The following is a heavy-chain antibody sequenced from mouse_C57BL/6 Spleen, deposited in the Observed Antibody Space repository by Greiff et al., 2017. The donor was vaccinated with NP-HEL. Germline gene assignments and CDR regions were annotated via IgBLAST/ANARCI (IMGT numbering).Heavy chain of an antibody. J-gene: IGHJ4*01. CDR1: GFTFSDYY. V-gene: IGHV5-12*01. D-gene: IGHD1-1*01. CDR3: ARRAYYYGSSLYAMDY. CDR2: ISNGGGST. Sequence: EVMLVESGGGLVQPGGSLKLSCAASGFTFSDYYMYWVRQTPEKRLEWVAYISNGGGSTYYPDTVKGRFTISRDNAKNTLYLQMSRLKSEDTAMYYCARRAYYYGSSLYAMDYWGQGTSVTVSS.